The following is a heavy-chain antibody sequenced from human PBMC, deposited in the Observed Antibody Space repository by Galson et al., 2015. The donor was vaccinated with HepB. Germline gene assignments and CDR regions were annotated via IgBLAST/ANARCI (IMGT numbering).Heavy chain of an antibody. J-gene: IGHJ2*01. D-gene: IGHD4-23*01. CDR2: IYSGGST. Sequence: SLRLSCAASGFTVSSNYMSWVRQAPGKGLEWVSVIYSGGSTYYADSVKGRFTISRDNSKNTLYLQMNSLRAEDTAVYYCARVVTPVAWYCDLWGRGTRGTGSS. V-gene: IGHV3-53*01. CDR3: ARVVTPVAWYCDL. CDR1: GFTVSSNY.